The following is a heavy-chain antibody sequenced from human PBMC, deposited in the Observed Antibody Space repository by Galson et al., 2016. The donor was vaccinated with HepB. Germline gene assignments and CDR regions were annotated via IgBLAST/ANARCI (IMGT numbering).Heavy chain of an antibody. CDR2: IISILGTA. CDR1: GGTFSSYA. D-gene: IGHD6-6*01. CDR3: ARDEYSRSLTPDYYYYYGMDV. V-gene: IGHV1-69*13. Sequence: SVKVSCKASGGTFSSYAISWVRQAPGQGLEWMGGIISILGTANYAQKFQGRVTITADESTSTAYMELSSLRSEDTAVYYCARDEYSRSLTPDYYYYYGMDVWGQGTTVTVSS. J-gene: IGHJ6*02.